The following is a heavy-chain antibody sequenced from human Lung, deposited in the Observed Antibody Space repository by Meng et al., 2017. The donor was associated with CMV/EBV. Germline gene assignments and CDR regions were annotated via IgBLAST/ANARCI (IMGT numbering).Heavy chain of an antibody. D-gene: IGHD5-24*01. Sequence: GPGLERTSGPLSITSLSSGGFIRSSYWCTWVRQSPGKGLEWIGEMYHSGTTNYNPSLKSRVTISMGKSNNQLSLKLNSVTAADTAVYYCATQESRDGHNPYWGQGTLVTVSS. V-gene: IGHV4-4*02. CDR2: MYHSGTT. J-gene: IGHJ4*02. CDR1: GGFIRSSYW. CDR3: ATQESRDGHNPY.